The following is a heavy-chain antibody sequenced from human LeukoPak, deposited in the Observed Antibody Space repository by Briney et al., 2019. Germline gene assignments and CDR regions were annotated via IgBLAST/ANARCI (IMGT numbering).Heavy chain of an antibody. D-gene: IGHD3-10*01. CDR2: ISYDGSNK. V-gene: IGHV3-30*18. Sequence: GRSLRLSCAASGFAFSSYGMHWVRQAPGKGLEWVAVISYDGSNKYYADFVKGRFTISRDNSKNTLYLQMNSLRAEDTAVYYCAKDHISGLYYYYYYGMDVWGQGTTVTVSS. J-gene: IGHJ6*02. CDR3: AKDHISGLYYYYYYGMDV. CDR1: GFAFSSYG.